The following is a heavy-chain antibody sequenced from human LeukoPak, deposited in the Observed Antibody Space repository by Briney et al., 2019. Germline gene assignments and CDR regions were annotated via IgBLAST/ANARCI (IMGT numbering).Heavy chain of an antibody. D-gene: IGHD2-21*02. CDR2: INQDGSVR. CDR3: ARKGLPDY. V-gene: IGHV3-7*01. J-gene: IGHJ4*02. CDR1: GFTFNTYW. Sequence: GGSLRLSCTASGFTFNTYWMIWVRQAPGKGLEWVANINQDGSVRYYVASVKGRFTISRDNAKNSVHLQMNSLRAEDTAMYYCARKGLPDYWGRGTMVTVS.